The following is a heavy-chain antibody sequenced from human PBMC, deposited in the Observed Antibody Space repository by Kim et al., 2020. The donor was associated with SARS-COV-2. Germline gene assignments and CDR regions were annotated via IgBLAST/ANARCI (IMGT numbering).Heavy chain of an antibody. CDR2: IYYSGST. J-gene: IGHJ4*02. D-gene: IGHD1-26*01. Sequence: SETLSLTCTVSGGSISSGGYYWSWIRQHPGKGLECIGYIYYSGSTYYNPSLESRLTISVDTSKNQFSLRLNSVTAADTAVFYCARAAVGAKGGNYFDYWGQGTLVTVSS. CDR1: GGSISSGGYY. V-gene: IGHV4-31*03. CDR3: ARAAVGAKGGNYFDY.